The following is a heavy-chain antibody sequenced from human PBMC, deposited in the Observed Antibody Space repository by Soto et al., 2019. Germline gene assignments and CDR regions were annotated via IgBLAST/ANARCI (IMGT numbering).Heavy chain of an antibody. CDR2: IYYSGST. J-gene: IGHJ2*01. D-gene: IGHD3-22*01. Sequence: QLQLQESGPGLLKPSETRSLPFTVSGGSISSSSYYWGWIRQPPGKGLEWIGSIYYSGSTYYNPSLKSRGTMSVDTSKNLFSMELSSVTAADTAVYYCASPGAPMIGSGYFQLCVRGTLVPVSS. V-gene: IGHV4-39*01. CDR3: ASPGAPMIGSGYFQL. CDR1: GGSISSSSYY.